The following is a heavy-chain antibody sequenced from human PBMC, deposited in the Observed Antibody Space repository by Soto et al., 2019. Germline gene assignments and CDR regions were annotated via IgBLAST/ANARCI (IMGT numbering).Heavy chain of an antibody. CDR2: IYPGDSDT. CDR3: ARGPLAFPWEYYYDSSGYYVY. CDR1: GYSFTSYW. V-gene: IGHV5-51*01. D-gene: IGHD3-22*01. J-gene: IGHJ4*02. Sequence: GESLKISCKGSGYSFTSYWIGWVRQMPGKGLEWMGIIYPGDSDTRYSPSFQGQVTISADKSISTAYLQWSSLKASDTAMYYCARGPLAFPWEYYYDSSGYYVYWGQGTLVTVSS.